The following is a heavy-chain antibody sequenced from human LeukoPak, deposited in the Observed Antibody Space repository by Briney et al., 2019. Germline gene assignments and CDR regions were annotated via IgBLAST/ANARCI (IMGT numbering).Heavy chain of an antibody. D-gene: IGHD3-22*01. Sequence: GGSLRLSCAASGFTFSSYAMHWVRQAPGKGLEWVAVISYDGSNKYYADSVKGRFTISRDNSKNTLYLQMNSLRAEDTAVYYCAKDPLSRDYYDSSGYFDYWGQGTLVTVSS. CDR2: ISYDGSNK. CDR3: AKDPLSRDYYDSSGYFDY. V-gene: IGHV3-30-3*01. CDR1: GFTFSSYA. J-gene: IGHJ4*02.